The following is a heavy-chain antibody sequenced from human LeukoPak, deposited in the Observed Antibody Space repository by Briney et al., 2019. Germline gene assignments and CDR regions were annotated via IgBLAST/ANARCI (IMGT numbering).Heavy chain of an antibody. CDR1: GFTLSSYW. CDR3: AGGQGWLLDY. D-gene: IGHD2-15*01. CDR2: IKQDGRAK. V-gene: IGHV3-7*05. J-gene: IGHJ4*02. Sequence: GGTLRLSCAASGFTLSSYWMTWVRQAPGKGLEWVANIKQDGRAKYYVDSVKGRFTISRDNAKNSLFLQMNSLRVEDTAVYYCAGGQGWLLDYWGQGTLVTVS.